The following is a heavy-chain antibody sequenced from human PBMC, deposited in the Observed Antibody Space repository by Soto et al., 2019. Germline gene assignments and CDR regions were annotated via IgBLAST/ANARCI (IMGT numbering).Heavy chain of an antibody. D-gene: IGHD3-10*01. J-gene: IGHJ4*02. CDR2: IYYLGST. CDR1: GGSMSEYF. V-gene: IGHV4-59*01. CDR3: ARDGYDGSGSPYPAY. Sequence: LSLTCSVSGGSMSEYFWSWIRQSPGKGLEWIGYIYYLGSTDYNPSLKSRVTMSVDTSKRQFSLRLTSVTAADTAVYYCARDGYDGSGSPYPAYWGPGTQVTVSS.